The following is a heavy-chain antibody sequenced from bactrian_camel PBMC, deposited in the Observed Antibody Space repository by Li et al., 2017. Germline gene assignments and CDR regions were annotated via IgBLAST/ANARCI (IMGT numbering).Heavy chain of an antibody. Sequence: HVQLVESGGGPVQAGGSLRLTCDASRYTYSSNCMGWLRQAPGQEREVVAVIYTGGGSTYYADSVKGRFTISQDNAKQTVYLQMNDLKPEDTAMYYCARGPRPLNSCYLEPPPYNYWGQGTQVTVS. CDR2: IYTGGGST. V-gene: IGHV3S54*01. CDR3: ARGPRPLNSCYLEPPPYNY. J-gene: IGHJ4*01. D-gene: IGHD1*01. CDR1: RYTYSSNC.